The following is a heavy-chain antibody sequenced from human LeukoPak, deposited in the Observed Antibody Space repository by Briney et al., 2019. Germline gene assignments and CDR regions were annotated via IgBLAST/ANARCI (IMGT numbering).Heavy chain of an antibody. CDR2: ISGSGGST. CDR3: AKDDAWLQYGN. D-gene: IGHD5-24*01. Sequence: GGSLRLSCVASGFIFSSYAMNWVRQAPGKGLEWVSVISGSGGSTYYADSVKGRFTISRDNSKGTVYLQMNSLRPEDTAVYYCAKDDAWLQYGNWGRGTLVTVSS. V-gene: IGHV3-23*01. CDR1: GFIFSSYA. J-gene: IGHJ4*02.